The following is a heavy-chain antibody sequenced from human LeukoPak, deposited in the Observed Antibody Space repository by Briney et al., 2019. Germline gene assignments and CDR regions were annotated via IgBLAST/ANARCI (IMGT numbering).Heavy chain of an antibody. CDR3: AKSGSYEQFFDY. D-gene: IGHD1-26*01. J-gene: IGHJ4*02. CDR1: GFTFSSYA. CDR2: ISGSGGST. Sequence: PGGSLRLFCAASGFTFSSYAMSWVRQAPGKGLEWVSAISGSGGSTYYADSVKGRFTISRDNSKNTLYLQMNSLRAEDTAVYYCAKSGSYEQFFDYWGQGTLVTVSS. V-gene: IGHV3-23*01.